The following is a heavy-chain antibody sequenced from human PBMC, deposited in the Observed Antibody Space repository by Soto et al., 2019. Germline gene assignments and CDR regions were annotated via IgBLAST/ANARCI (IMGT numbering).Heavy chain of an antibody. D-gene: IGHD3-22*01. CDR2: INHSGST. Sequence: SETLSLTCAVYGGSFSGYYWSWIRQPPGKGLEWIGEINHSGSTNYNPSLKSRVTISVDTSKNQFSLKLSSVTAADTAVYYCARIDSSGYYYYYYGMDVWGQGTTVTVSS. J-gene: IGHJ6*02. V-gene: IGHV4-34*01. CDR3: ARIDSSGYYYYYYGMDV. CDR1: GGSFSGYY.